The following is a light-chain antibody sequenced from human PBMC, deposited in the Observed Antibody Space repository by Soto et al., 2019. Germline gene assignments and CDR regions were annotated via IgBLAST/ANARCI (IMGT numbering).Light chain of an antibody. CDR3: SSFEASNNLL. V-gene: IGLV2-8*01. CDR1: SSDAGVYNY. CDR2: EVS. Sequence: QSALTQPPSASGSPGQSVTISCTGTSSDAGVYNYVSWYQQHPGKAPKLMIYEVSKRPSGVPDRFSGSKSGNTASLTVSGLQVEDEADYYCSSFEASNNLLFGGGTKLTVL. J-gene: IGLJ2*01.